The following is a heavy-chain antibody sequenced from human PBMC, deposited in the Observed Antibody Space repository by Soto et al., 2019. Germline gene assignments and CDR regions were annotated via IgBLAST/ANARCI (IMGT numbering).Heavy chain of an antibody. D-gene: IGHD4-4*01. CDR2: IYYSGST. J-gene: IGHJ4*02. CDR1: GGSISSSSYY. CDR3: ARRHDYSNGLIYYFDY. V-gene: IGHV4-39*01. Sequence: SETLSLTCTVSGGSISSSSYYWGWIRQPPGKGLEWIGSIYYSGSTYYNPSLKSRVTISVDTSKNQFSLKLSSVTAADTAVYYCARRHDYSNGLIYYFDYWGQGTLVTVSS.